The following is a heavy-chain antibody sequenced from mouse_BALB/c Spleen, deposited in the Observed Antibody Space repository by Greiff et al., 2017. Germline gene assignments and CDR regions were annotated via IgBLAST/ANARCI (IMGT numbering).Heavy chain of an antibody. J-gene: IGHJ2*01. V-gene: IGHV1-18*01. Sequence: VQLKESGPELVKPGASVKIPCKASGYTFTDYNMDWVKQSHGKSLEWIGDINPNNGGTIYNQKFKSKATLTLDTSSSTAYMQLSSLTSEDSAVYYCSRRANWDYFDYWGQGTTLTVSS. CDR2: INPNNGGT. D-gene: IGHD4-1*01. CDR3: SRRANWDYFDY. CDR1: GYTFTDYN.